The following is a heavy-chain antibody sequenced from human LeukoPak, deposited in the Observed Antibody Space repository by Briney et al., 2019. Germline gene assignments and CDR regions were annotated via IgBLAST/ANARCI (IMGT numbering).Heavy chain of an antibody. CDR1: GFTFSSYW. J-gene: IGHJ3*02. CDR2: IKQDGSEK. V-gene: IGHV3-7*01. Sequence: GGSLRLSCAASGFTFSSYWMSWVRQAPGKGLEWVANIKQDGSEKYYVDSVKGRFTISRDNAKNSLYLQMNSLRAEGTAVYYCARDGIAARRGAFDIWGQGTMVTVSS. D-gene: IGHD6-6*01. CDR3: ARDGIAARRGAFDI.